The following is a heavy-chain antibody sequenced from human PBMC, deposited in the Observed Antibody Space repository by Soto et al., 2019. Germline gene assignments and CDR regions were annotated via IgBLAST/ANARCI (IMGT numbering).Heavy chain of an antibody. V-gene: IGHV3-30-3*01. CDR2: ISYDGSNK. CDR3: ARDSRYFDWTTYYYGMDV. CDR1: GFTFSSYA. J-gene: IGHJ6*02. Sequence: GGSLRLSCAASGFTFSSYAMHWVRQAPGKGLEWVAVISYDGSNKYYADSVKGRFTISRDNSKNTLYLQMNSLRAEDTAVYYCARDSRYFDWTTYYYGMDVWGQGTTVTVSS. D-gene: IGHD3-9*01.